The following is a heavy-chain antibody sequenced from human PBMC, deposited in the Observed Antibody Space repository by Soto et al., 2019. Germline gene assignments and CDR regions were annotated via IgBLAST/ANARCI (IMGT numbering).Heavy chain of an antibody. Sequence: GGSLRLSCAASGFTFSNSNMDWVRQAPGKGLEWISYISSNSRVIYYADSVKGRFTISRDNAKNSLFLQMSGLRDEDTAVYYCARESNMGDFWGQGTLVTVS. D-gene: IGHD3-10*01. J-gene: IGHJ4*02. V-gene: IGHV3-48*02. CDR1: GFTFSNSN. CDR3: ARESNMGDF. CDR2: ISSNSRVI.